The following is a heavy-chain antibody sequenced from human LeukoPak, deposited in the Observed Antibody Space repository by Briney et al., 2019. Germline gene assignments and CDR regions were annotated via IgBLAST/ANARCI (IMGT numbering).Heavy chain of an antibody. CDR3: ARSNFWSGPNWFDP. D-gene: IGHD3-3*01. CDR2: IYHSGST. Sequence: SETLSLTCAVSGGSISSGGYSWSWIRQPPGKGLEWIGYIYHSGSTYYNPSLKSRVTISVDRSKNQFSLKLSSVTAADTAVYYCARSNFWSGPNWFDPWGQGTLVTVSS. V-gene: IGHV4-30-2*01. CDR1: GGSISSGGYS. J-gene: IGHJ5*02.